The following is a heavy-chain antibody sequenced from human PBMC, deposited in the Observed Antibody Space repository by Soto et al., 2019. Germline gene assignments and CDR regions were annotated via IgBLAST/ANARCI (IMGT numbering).Heavy chain of an antibody. V-gene: IGHV4-34*01. J-gene: IGHJ4*02. D-gene: IGHD3-10*01. CDR3: AGDYGGKFAF. Sequence: SETLSLTCAVYGGSFSGYYWTWIRQPPGKGLEWIGEINHSGSTNYNPSLKSRVTISVDTSKNQFSLKLSSVTAADTAVYYCAGDYGGKFAFWGRGTLVTVSS. CDR1: GGSFSGYY. CDR2: INHSGST.